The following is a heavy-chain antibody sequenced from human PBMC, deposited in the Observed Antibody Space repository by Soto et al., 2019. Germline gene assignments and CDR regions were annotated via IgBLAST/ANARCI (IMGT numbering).Heavy chain of an antibody. CDR3: ARDYYKYYDSSGYYRSPAY. CDR1: GFTFISYA. Sequence: TGGSLILSCAASGFTFISYAMHWVRQAPGKGLEWVALISYDGSDKDYADSVKGRFTISRDNSRNTLFLQMNSLRAEDTAVYYCARDYYKYYDSSGYYRSPAYWGQGTLVTVSS. V-gene: IGHV3-30-3*01. CDR2: ISYDGSDK. J-gene: IGHJ4*02. D-gene: IGHD3-22*01.